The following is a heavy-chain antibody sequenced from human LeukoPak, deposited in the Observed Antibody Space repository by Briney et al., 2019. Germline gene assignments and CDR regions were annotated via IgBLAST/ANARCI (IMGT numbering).Heavy chain of an antibody. CDR1: GFTFSSYA. V-gene: IGHV3-64*01. Sequence: PGGSLRLSCAASGFTFSSYAMHWVRQAPGKGLEYVSAISSNGGSTYYANSVKGRFTISRDNSKNTLYLQMGSLRAEDMAVYYCARTPGIQLWSYYFDYWGQGTLVTVSS. D-gene: IGHD5-18*01. J-gene: IGHJ4*02. CDR2: ISSNGGST. CDR3: ARTPGIQLWSYYFDY.